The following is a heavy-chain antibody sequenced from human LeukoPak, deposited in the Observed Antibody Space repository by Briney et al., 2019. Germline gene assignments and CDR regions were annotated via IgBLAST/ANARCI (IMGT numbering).Heavy chain of an antibody. CDR1: GGSISSHY. CDR3: ARVMDYDFWSGLYNWFDP. V-gene: IGHV4-59*11. D-gene: IGHD3-3*01. J-gene: IGHJ5*02. Sequence: PSETLSLTCTVSGGSISSHYWSWIRQPPGKGLEWIGYIYYSGSTNYNPSLKSRVTISVDTSKNQFSLKLSSVTAPDTAVYYCARVMDYDFWSGLYNWFDPWGQGTLVTVSS. CDR2: IYYSGST.